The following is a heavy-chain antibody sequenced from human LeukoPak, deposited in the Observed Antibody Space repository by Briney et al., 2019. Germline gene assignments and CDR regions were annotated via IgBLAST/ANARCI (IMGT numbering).Heavy chain of an antibody. CDR3: ARDPAAAVAWHFEY. D-gene: IGHD6-13*01. V-gene: IGHV3-30-3*01. Sequence: PGGSLRLSCAASGFTFSTYAMHWVRQAPGKGLVWVAVISYDESNKYYADSVKGRFTISRDTSNNTLYLQMNSLSAVDTAVYYCARDPAAAVAWHFEYWGQGTLVTVSS. J-gene: IGHJ4*02. CDR2: ISYDESNK. CDR1: GFTFSTYA.